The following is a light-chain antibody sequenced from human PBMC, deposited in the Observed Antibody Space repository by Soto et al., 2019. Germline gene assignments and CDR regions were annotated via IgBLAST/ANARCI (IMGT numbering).Light chain of an antibody. CDR3: QSYDSSLSAYV. V-gene: IGLV1-40*01. J-gene: IGLJ1*01. Sequence: QSVLTQPPSVSGAPGQRGTISCSGSSSNIGAGYDVHWYQQLPGTAPKLLIFANSFRPSGVPDRFSGSKSGTSASLAITGLQAEDEADYYCQSYDSSLSAYVFGTGTKVTVL. CDR1: SSNIGAGYD. CDR2: ANS.